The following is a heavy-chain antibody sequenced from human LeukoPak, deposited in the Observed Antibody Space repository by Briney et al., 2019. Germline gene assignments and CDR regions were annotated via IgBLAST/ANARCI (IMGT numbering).Heavy chain of an antibody. J-gene: IGHJ4*02. CDR1: GYTFTSYD. CDR3: ARDAAAAGEGFDS. V-gene: IGHV1-8*01. Sequence: GVSVKVSCKASGYTFTSYDINWVRQATGQGLEWMGWMNPNSGDTGYAQKFQGRVTMTRNTSISTAYMELSRLRSEDTAVYSCARDAAAAGEGFDSWGQGTLVTVSS. D-gene: IGHD6-13*01. CDR2: MNPNSGDT.